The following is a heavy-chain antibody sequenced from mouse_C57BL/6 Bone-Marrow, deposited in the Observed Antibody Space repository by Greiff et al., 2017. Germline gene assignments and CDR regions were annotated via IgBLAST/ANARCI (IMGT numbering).Heavy chain of an antibody. D-gene: IGHD6-1*01. CDR3: ARTGAGY. V-gene: IGHV1-81*01. CDR1: GYTFTSYG. J-gene: IGHJ2*01. Sequence: VHLVESGAELARPGASVKLSCKASGYTFTSYGISWVKQRTGQGLEWIGEIYPRSGNTYYNEKFKGKATLTADKSSSTAYMELRSLPSDDPEVFICARTGAGYWGQGTTVTVSS. CDR2: IYPRSGNT.